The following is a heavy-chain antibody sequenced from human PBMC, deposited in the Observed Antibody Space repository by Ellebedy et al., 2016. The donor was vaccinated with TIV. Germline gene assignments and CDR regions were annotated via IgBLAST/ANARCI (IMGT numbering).Heavy chain of an antibody. CDR2: INRDGSSK. D-gene: IGHD5-24*01. V-gene: IGHV3-74*01. Sequence: GGSLRLSCAASGFTFSNYWMHWVRQAPGKGLVWVSGINRDGSSKSYADSMKGRITISRDNAKNTLYLQMNSLRAEDTAVYYCARTYSTTIEDWGQGILVTVSS. CDR1: GFTFSNYW. CDR3: ARTYSTTIED. J-gene: IGHJ1*01.